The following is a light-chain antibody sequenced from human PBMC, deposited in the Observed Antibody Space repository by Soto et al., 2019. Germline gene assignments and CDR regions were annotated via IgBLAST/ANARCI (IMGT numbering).Light chain of an antibody. CDR1: SSNIGAGYD. V-gene: IGLV1-40*01. J-gene: IGLJ2*01. CDR2: SNS. CDR3: QSYDSSLSVV. Sequence: QSVLTQPPSVSGAPGQRVTISCTGSSSNIGAGYDVHWYQQLPGTAPKLLINSNSNRPSGVPDRFSGCKSGTSASLPITGLQAEDEADYYCQSYDSSLSVVFGGGTKLTVL.